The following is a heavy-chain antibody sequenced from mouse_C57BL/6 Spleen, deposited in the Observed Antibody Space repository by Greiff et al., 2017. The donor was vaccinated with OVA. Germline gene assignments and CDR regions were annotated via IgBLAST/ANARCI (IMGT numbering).Heavy chain of an antibody. V-gene: IGHV5-4*03. J-gene: IGHJ2*01. CDR1: GFTFSSYA. Sequence: EVMLVESGGGLVKPGGSLKLSCAASGFTFSSYAMSWVRQTPEKRLEWVATISDGGSYTYYPDNVKGRFTISRDNAKNNLYLQMSHLKSEDTAMYYCARGLGYFDYWGQGTTLTVSS. D-gene: IGHD4-1*01. CDR3: ARGLGYFDY. CDR2: ISDGGSYT.